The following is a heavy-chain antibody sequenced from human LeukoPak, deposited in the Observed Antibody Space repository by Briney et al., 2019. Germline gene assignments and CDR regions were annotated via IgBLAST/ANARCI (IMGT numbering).Heavy chain of an antibody. V-gene: IGHV3-21*01. D-gene: IGHD6-13*01. CDR2: ISTGGTYI. J-gene: IGHJ3*02. CDR3: TKSRSSWSDDTFDI. Sequence: GGSLRLSCAASGFTFSGYGMFWVRQAPGKGLEWISSISTGGTYIYYADSVKGRFTISRDNAKNSLYLQMNSLRAEDTAVYYCTKSRSSWSDDTFDIWGQGTVVTVSS. CDR1: GFTFSGYG.